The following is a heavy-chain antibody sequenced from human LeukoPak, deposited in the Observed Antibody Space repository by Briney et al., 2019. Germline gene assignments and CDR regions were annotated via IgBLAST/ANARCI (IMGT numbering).Heavy chain of an antibody. Sequence: GGSLRLPCAASGFTFSSYAMSWVRQAPGKGLEWVSAISGSGGSTYYADSVKGRFTISRDNSKNTLYLQMNSLRAEDTAVYYCAKGWYSASCYDYWGQGTLVTVSS. CDR2: ISGSGGST. J-gene: IGHJ4*02. D-gene: IGHD2-2*01. V-gene: IGHV3-23*01. CDR1: GFTFSSYA. CDR3: AKGWYSASCYDY.